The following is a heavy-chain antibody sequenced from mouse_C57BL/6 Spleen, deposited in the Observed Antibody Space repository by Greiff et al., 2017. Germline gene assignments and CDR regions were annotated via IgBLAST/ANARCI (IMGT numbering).Heavy chain of an antibody. CDR1: GYSFTSYY. CDR2: IYPGSGNT. Sequence: QVQLKQSGPELVKPGASVKISCKASGYSFTSYYIHWVKQRPGQGLEWIGWIYPGSGNTKYNEKFKGKATLTADTSSSTAYMQLSSLTSEDSAVYYCARIVTTRWYFDVWGTGTTVTVSS. CDR3: ARIVTTRWYFDV. V-gene: IGHV1-66*01. D-gene: IGHD2-5*01. J-gene: IGHJ1*03.